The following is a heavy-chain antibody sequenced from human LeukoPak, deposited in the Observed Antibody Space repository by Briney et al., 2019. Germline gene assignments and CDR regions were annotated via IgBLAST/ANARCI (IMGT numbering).Heavy chain of an antibody. CDR3: ASSPTYCSSTSCYINY. V-gene: IGHV3-30*03. CDR2: ISDDGSNK. J-gene: IGHJ4*02. D-gene: IGHD2-2*02. Sequence: PGGSLSLSCAASGFTFSSYGMNWVRQAPGKGLDWVAVISDDGSNKYYVDSVKGRFTISRDNSKNTLYLQMNSLRAEDTAVFYCASSPTYCSSTSCYINYWGQGALVTVSS. CDR1: GFTFSSYG.